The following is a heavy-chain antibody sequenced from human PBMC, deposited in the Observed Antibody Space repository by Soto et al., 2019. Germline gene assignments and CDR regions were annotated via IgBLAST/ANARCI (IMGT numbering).Heavy chain of an antibody. Sequence: ASETLSLTCTVSGGSISSGDYYWSWIRQPPGKGLEWIGYIYYSGSTYYNPSLKSRVTISVDTSKNQFSLKLSSVTAADTAVYYCAREGINYYGSGSYQSWFDPWGQGTLVTVSS. CDR1: GGSISSGDYY. CDR2: IYYSGST. D-gene: IGHD3-10*01. V-gene: IGHV4-30-4*01. J-gene: IGHJ5*02. CDR3: AREGINYYGSGSYQSWFDP.